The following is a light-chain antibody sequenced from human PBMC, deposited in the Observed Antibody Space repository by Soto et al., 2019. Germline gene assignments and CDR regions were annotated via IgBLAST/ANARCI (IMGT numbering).Light chain of an antibody. V-gene: IGKV3-20*01. J-gene: IGKJ5*01. Sequence: EIVLTQSPDTLSLSPGERATLSCRASQTVRNNYLAWYQQKPGQAPRLLIYGASRRATGIPDRFSGSGSGTDFTLAISRLEPEDFAVYYCQQYRSSPPITFGQGTRLEIK. CDR2: GAS. CDR3: QQYRSSPPIT. CDR1: QTVRNNY.